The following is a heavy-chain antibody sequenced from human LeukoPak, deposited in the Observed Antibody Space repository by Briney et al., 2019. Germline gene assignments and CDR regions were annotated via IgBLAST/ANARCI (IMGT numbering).Heavy chain of an antibody. CDR1: GGSISSSIYY. CDR2: IYYSGST. J-gene: IGHJ3*01. V-gene: IGHV4-39*07. D-gene: IGHD1-26*01. CDR3: ARDEGATYNS. Sequence: SETLSLTCTVSGGSISSSIYYWGWIRQPPGKGLEWIGSIYYSGSTYYNPSLKSRVTISVDTSKNQFSLKLSSVTAADTAVYYCARDEGATYNSWGQGTMVTVSS.